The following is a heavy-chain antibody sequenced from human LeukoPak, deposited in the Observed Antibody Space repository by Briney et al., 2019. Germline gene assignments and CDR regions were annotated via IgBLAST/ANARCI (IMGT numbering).Heavy chain of an antibody. D-gene: IGHD3-22*01. CDR1: GYTFTSYY. CDR3: ARDPWDYDSSGYYYDN. V-gene: IGHV1-46*01. Sequence: ASVKVSCKASGYTFTSYYMHWVRQAPGQGLEWMGIINPSGGSTSYAQKFQGRVTMTRDTSTSTVYMELSSLRSEDTAVYYCARDPWDYDSSGYYYDNWAPGTLVTVSS. CDR2: INPSGGST. J-gene: IGHJ4*02.